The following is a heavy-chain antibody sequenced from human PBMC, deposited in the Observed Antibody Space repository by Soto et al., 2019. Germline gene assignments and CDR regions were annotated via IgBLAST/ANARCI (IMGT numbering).Heavy chain of an antibody. CDR3: AMVTSGKYYYYYYGMDV. Sequence: SVKVSCKASGVTFGSYAISWVRQAPGQGLEWMGGIIPIFGTANYAQKFQGRVTITADESTSTAYMELSSLRSEDTAVYYCAMVTSGKYYYYYYGMDVWGQGTTVTVSS. D-gene: IGHD5-18*01. CDR2: IIPIFGTA. V-gene: IGHV1-69*13. J-gene: IGHJ6*02. CDR1: GVTFGSYA.